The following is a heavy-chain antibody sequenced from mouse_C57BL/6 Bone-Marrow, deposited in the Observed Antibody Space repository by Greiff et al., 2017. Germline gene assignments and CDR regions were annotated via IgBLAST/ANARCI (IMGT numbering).Heavy chain of an antibody. D-gene: IGHD2-5*01. J-gene: IGHJ2*01. CDR3: ARSGAIVTTYFDY. Sequence: QVQLQQPGAELVMPGASVKLSCKASGYTFTSYWMHWVKQRPGQGLEWIGEIDPSDSYTNYNQKFKGKSTLTVDKSSSTAYMQLSSLTTEDSAIYYCARSGAIVTTYFDYWGQGTTLTVSS. CDR2: IDPSDSYT. V-gene: IGHV1-69*01. CDR1: GYTFTSYW.